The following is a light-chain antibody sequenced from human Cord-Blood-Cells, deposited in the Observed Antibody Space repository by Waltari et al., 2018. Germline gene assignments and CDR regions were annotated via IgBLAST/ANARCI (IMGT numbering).Light chain of an antibody. V-gene: IGKV1-39*01. J-gene: IGKJ2*01. CDR2: AAS. CDR3: QQSYSTPYT. Sequence: DIQMTQSPSSLSASGGDRVTITCRASQSISSYLNWYQQKPWQVPKLLIYAASSLQSGVPSRFSGSGSGTDFTLTISSLRPEDFATYYCQQSYSTPYTFGQGTKLEIK. CDR1: QSISSY.